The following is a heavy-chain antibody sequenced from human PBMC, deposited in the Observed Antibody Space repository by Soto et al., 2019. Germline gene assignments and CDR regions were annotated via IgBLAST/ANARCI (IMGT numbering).Heavy chain of an antibody. Sequence: PGGSLRLSCAASGFTFSSYAMSWVLQAPGKGLEWVSAISGSGGSTYYADSVKGRFTISRDNSENTLYLQMNSLRAEDTAVYYCAKDPLAGVVVVPAAIGGVDWVQGTLVTVTS. CDR3: AKDPLAGVVVVPAAIGGVD. CDR1: GFTFSSYA. J-gene: IGHJ4*02. CDR2: ISGSGGST. D-gene: IGHD2-2*01. V-gene: IGHV3-23*01.